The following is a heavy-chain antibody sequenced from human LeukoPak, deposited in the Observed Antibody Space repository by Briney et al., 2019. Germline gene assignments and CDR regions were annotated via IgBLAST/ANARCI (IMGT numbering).Heavy chain of an antibody. J-gene: IGHJ4*02. V-gene: IGHV3-74*01. CDR1: GITFSSYW. CDR3: VIDLGDYNDF. D-gene: IGHD2-15*01. Sequence: GGSLRLSCAVSGITFSSYWMHWVRHAPGRGLLWVSRINTQGTYTNYADSVKGRFTTSRDNAKNTLYLQMSSLRADDTAVYYCVIDLGDYNDFWGQGTLVSVSS. CDR2: INTQGTYT.